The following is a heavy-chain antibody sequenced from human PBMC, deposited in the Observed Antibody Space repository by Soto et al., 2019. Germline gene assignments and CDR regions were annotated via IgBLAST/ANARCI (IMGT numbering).Heavy chain of an antibody. D-gene: IGHD5-18*01. Sequence: QVQLQQWGAGLLKPSETLSLTCAVYGGSFSGYYWSWIRQPPGKGLEWIGEINHSGSTNYNPSLKSRVTISVDTSKTQFSLKLNSVTAADTAVYHCARALGYTYGHLPIDYWGQGTLVTVSS. CDR3: ARALGYTYGHLPIDY. J-gene: IGHJ4*02. CDR1: GGSFSGYY. CDR2: INHSGST. V-gene: IGHV4-34*01.